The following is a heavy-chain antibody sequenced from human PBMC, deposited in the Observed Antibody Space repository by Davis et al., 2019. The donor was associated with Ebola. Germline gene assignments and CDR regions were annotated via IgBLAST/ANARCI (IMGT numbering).Heavy chain of an antibody. Sequence: GGSLRLSCAASGFTFSSYWMSWVRQAPGKGLEWVANIKQDGSEKYYVDSVKGRFTISRDNAKNSLYLQMNSLRAEDTAVYYCAREEGITMVQGVIEDYYYYYGMDVWGQGTTVTVSS. CDR2: IKQDGSEK. CDR1: GFTFSSYW. J-gene: IGHJ6*02. CDR3: AREEGITMVQGVIEDYYYYYGMDV. D-gene: IGHD3-10*01. V-gene: IGHV3-7*01.